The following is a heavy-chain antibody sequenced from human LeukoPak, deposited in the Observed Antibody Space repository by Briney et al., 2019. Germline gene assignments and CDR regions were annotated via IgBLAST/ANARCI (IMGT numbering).Heavy chain of an antibody. CDR2: ISDDGGST. Sequence: QTGGSLRLSCAASGFTFSSFAMSWVRQAPGKGLEGLEWVSAISDDGGSTDYADSVKGRFTISRDNSKNTLSLQMNSLRAEDTALYYCAKHYGTGSSNAYFDYWGQGTLVTVSS. D-gene: IGHD3-10*01. CDR1: GFTFSSFA. V-gene: IGHV3-23*01. J-gene: IGHJ4*02. CDR3: AKHYGTGSSNAYFDY.